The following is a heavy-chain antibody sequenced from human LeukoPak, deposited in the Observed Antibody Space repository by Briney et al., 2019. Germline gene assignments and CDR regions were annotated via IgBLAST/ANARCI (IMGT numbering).Heavy chain of an antibody. Sequence: PSETLSLTCTVSGGSISSGSNYWSWLRQPAGKGLEWIGRIYTSGSTNYNPSLKSRVTISVDTSKNQFSLKLSSVTAADTAVYYCARDGYNYRRFDYWGQGTLVTVSS. CDR3: ARDGYNYRRFDY. V-gene: IGHV4-61*02. D-gene: IGHD5-24*01. CDR2: IYTSGST. J-gene: IGHJ4*02. CDR1: GGSISSGSNY.